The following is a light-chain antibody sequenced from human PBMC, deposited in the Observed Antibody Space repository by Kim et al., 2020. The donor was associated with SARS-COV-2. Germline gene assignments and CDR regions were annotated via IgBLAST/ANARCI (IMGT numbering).Light chain of an antibody. Sequence: SITISCTGTSSDVGGYKYVSWYQQHPGKAPKLVIYEVDNRPSGVSIRFSGSKSGNTASLTISGLQAEDEADYYCSSYIRGSTNYVFGTGTQLTVL. CDR2: EVD. J-gene: IGLJ1*01. CDR3: SSYIRGSTNYV. CDR1: SSDVGGYKY. V-gene: IGLV2-14*01.